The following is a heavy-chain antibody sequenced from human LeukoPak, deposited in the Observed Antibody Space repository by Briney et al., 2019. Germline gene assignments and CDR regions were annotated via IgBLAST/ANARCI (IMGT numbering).Heavy chain of an antibody. D-gene: IGHD2-15*01. CDR2: ISSSSSYI. J-gene: IGHJ3*02. Sequence: GGSLRLSCAASGFTFSSYSMNWVRQAPGKGLEWVSSISSSSSYIYYADSVKGRFTISRDNAKNSLYLQMNSLRAEDTAVYYCARDRIMVVAAYNDAFDIWGQGTMVTVSS. CDR1: GFTFSSYS. CDR3: ARDRIMVVAAYNDAFDI. V-gene: IGHV3-21*01.